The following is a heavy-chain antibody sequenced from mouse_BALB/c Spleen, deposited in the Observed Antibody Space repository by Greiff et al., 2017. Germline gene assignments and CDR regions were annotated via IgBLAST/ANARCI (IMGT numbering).Heavy chain of an antibody. CDR2: ISSGGGST. CDR3: ARHAITTNWFAY. Sequence: EVQLVESGGGLVKPGGSLKLSCAASGFAFSSYDMSWVRQTPEKRLEWVAYISSGGGSTYYPDTVKGRFTISRDNAKNTRYLQMSSLKSEDTAMYYCARHAITTNWFAYWGQGTLVTVSA. J-gene: IGHJ3*01. CDR1: GFAFSSYD. D-gene: IGHD1-1*01. V-gene: IGHV5-12-1*01.